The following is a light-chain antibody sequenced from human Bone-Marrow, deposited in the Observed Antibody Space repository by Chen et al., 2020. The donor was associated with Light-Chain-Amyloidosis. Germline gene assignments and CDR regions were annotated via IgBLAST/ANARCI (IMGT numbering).Light chain of an antibody. CDR3: SSYTVSSTLV. J-gene: IGLJ2*01. Sequence: QSALTQPASVSGSPGQSITITCTRTSSDVGGYNYVSWYQQHPGKAPKLIIYDVSNRPSGVSNRFSGSKSGNTASLTISGLQAEDEADYYCSSYTVSSTLVFGGGTQLTVL. CDR1: SSDVGGYNY. V-gene: IGLV2-14*03. CDR2: DVS.